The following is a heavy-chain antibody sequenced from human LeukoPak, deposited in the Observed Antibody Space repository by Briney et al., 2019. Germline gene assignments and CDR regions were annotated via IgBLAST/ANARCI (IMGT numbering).Heavy chain of an antibody. Sequence: ASVKVSCKASGYTFTGYYMHWVRQAPGQGLEWMGWINPNSGGTNYAQKFRGRVTMTRDTSISTAYMELSRLRSDDTAVYYCARVLPWLVRNWFDPWGQGTLVTVSS. V-gene: IGHV1-2*02. D-gene: IGHD6-19*01. CDR3: ARVLPWLVRNWFDP. CDR1: GYTFTGYY. CDR2: INPNSGGT. J-gene: IGHJ5*02.